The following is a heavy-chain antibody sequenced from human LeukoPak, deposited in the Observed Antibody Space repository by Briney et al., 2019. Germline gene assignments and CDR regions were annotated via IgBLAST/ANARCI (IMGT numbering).Heavy chain of an antibody. V-gene: IGHV3-30*02. Sequence: GGSLRLSCAASGFTFSSYGMHWVRQAPGKGLEWVAFIRYDGSNKYYADSVKGRFTISRDNSKNTLYLQMNSLRAEDTAVYYCAKDIHSQYYDFWSGYPLLWGKGTTVTVSS. D-gene: IGHD3-3*01. J-gene: IGHJ6*04. CDR3: AKDIHSQYYDFWSGYPLL. CDR2: IRYDGSNK. CDR1: GFTFSSYG.